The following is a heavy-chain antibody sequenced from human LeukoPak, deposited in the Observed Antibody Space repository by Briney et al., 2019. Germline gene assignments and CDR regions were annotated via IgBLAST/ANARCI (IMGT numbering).Heavy chain of an antibody. Sequence: SETLSLTCTVSGGSISSGSYYWGWIRQPPGKGLEWIGSIYYSGSTYYNPSLKSRVTISVDTSKNQFSLKLSSVTAADTAVYYCARQRYYSLDFDYWGQGTLVTVSS. CDR3: ARQRYYSLDFDY. V-gene: IGHV4-39*01. D-gene: IGHD3-10*01. J-gene: IGHJ4*02. CDR1: GGSISSGSYY. CDR2: IYYSGST.